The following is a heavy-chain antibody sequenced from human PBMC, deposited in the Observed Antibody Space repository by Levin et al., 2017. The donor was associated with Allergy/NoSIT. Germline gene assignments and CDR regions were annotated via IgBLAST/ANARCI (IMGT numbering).Heavy chain of an antibody. J-gene: IGHJ4*02. CDR3: ARGTDQDKVGY. CDR2: IYPSGST. V-gene: IGHV4-31*03. Sequence: SETLYITCTVSGGSVSDGHCYNWIRQHPGKGLEWIGCIYPSGSTHYNPSLNSRASMSVDTSTNQFSLKMSSITAADTAVYYCARGTDQDKVGYWGQGTLVTVSS. CDR1: GGSVSDGHC. D-gene: IGHD5-12*01.